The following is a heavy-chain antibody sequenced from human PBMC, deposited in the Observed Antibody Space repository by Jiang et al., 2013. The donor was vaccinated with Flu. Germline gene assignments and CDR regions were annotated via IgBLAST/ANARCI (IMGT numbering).Heavy chain of an antibody. Sequence: FTFSSYAMSWVRQAPGKGLEWVSAISGSGGSTYYADSVKGRFTISRDNSKNTLYLQMNSLRAEDTAVYYCAKDWPDSSSWYSVLGGDYYYYGLDVWGQGTTVTVSS. V-gene: IGHV3-23*01. D-gene: IGHD6-13*01. J-gene: IGHJ6*02. CDR3: AKDWPDSSSWYSVLGGDYYYYGLDV. CDR1: FTFSSYA. CDR2: ISGSGGST.